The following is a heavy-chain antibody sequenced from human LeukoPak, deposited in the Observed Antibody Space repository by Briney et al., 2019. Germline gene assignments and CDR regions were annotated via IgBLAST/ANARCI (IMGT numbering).Heavy chain of an antibody. D-gene: IGHD6-13*01. CDR3: ASIAAAEGRSNDY. Sequence: PGGSLRLSCAASHFTFTNYWMSWVRQAPGKGLEWVANIKPDGSEKYYVDSVKGRFTISRDNAKNSLYLQMNSLRAEDTAVYYCASIAAAEGRSNDYWGQGTLVTVSS. CDR2: IKPDGSEK. CDR1: HFTFTNYW. J-gene: IGHJ4*02. V-gene: IGHV3-7*01.